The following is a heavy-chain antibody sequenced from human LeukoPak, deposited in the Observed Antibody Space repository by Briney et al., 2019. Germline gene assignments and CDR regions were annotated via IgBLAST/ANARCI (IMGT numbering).Heavy chain of an antibody. J-gene: IGHJ3*01. CDR1: GYTFTSYY. V-gene: IGHV1-18*04. CDR3: ARSGQRYWT. CDR2: ITAYNGNT. D-gene: IGHD2-21*01. Sequence: ASVKVSCKSSGYTFTSYYMHWGRQAPGQGLEWVGWITAYNGNTKYGQNLQGRVTMTTDTSTSTAYMELRSLRSDDTAVYYCARSGQRYWTWGQGTMVTVSS.